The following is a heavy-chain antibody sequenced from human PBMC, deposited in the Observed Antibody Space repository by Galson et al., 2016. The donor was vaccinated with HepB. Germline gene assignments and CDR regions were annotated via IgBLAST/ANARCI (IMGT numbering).Heavy chain of an antibody. CDR2: ISSYTGTT. V-gene: IGHV3-23*01. D-gene: IGHD3-9*01. CDR1: GFTFSNYA. CDR3: AKDHAFLGLYFYGMDV. J-gene: IGHJ6*02. Sequence: SLRLSCAASGFTFSNYAMSWVRQAPGKGLEWVSVISSYTGTTDYADSVKGRFTISRDNSKNTLYLQMNSLRAEDTAEYYCAKDHAFLGLYFYGMDVWGQGTTVTVSS.